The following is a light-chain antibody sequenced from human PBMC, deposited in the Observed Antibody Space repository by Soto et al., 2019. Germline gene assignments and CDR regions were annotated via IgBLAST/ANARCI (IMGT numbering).Light chain of an antibody. CDR1: SSDIGGYKY. CDR3: CSYTSSTSLI. V-gene: IGLV2-14*03. Sequence: QSALTQPASVSGSPGQSITISYTGTSSDIGGYKYVSWYQQHPGKVPKLLIYDVNNRPSGVSDRFSGSKSGNTASLTISGLQAEDEAEYYCCSYTSSTSLIFGGGTQLTVL. J-gene: IGLJ2*01. CDR2: DVN.